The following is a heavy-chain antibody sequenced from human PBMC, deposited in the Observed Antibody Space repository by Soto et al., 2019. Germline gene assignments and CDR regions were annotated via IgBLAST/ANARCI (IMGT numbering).Heavy chain of an antibody. V-gene: IGHV1-18*01. CDR1: GYTFTSYG. CDR2: ISAYNGNT. Sequence: EASVKVSCKASGYTFTSYGISWVRQAPGQGLEWMGWISAYNGNTNYAQKLQGRVTMTTDTSTSTAYMELSRLRSDDTAVYYCARERGDITGTTGVLYVDALHGDAFDIWGQGTMVTVSS. CDR3: ARERGDITGTTGVLYVDALHGDAFDI. D-gene: IGHD1-7*01. J-gene: IGHJ3*02.